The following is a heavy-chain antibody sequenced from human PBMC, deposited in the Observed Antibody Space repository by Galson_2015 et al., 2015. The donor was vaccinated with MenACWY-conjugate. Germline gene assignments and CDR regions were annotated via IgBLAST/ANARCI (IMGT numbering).Heavy chain of an antibody. CDR3: ARGLSLWSGYQTWFDP. CDR2: ISASNGAT. CDR1: GYTFTTYA. Sequence: SVKVSCKASGYTFTTYALNWVRQAPGRRPEWMGWISASNGATDYAQKFQGRVSMTTDTSTSTAYMELRSLGSDDTALYYCARGLSLWSGYQTWFDPWGQGTLVTVSS. D-gene: IGHD3-3*01. V-gene: IGHV1-18*01. J-gene: IGHJ5*02.